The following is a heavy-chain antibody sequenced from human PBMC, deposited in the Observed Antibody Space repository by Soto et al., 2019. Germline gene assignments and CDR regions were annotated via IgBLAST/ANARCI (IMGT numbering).Heavy chain of an antibody. V-gene: IGHV3-30-3*01. CDR3: ARDGGLRSLGGFDY. CDR1: GLTFNSYA. Sequence: GGSMRLSCAASGLTFNSYAMHWVRQAPGKGLEWVAVISYDGSNKYYADSVKGRFTISRDNSKNTLYLQMNSLRAEDTAAYYCARDGGLRSLGGFDYWGQGTLVTVSS. CDR2: ISYDGSNK. D-gene: IGHD3-16*01. J-gene: IGHJ4*02.